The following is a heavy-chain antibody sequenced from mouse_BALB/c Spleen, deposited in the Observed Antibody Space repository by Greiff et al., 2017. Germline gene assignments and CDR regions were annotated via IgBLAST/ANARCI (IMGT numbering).Heavy chain of an antibody. J-gene: IGHJ3*01. CDR1: GYTFTSYW. CDR3: ARDSSGYEGFAY. D-gene: IGHD3-2*01. CDR2: IAPGSGST. Sequence: ELVKPGASVKLSCKASGYTFTSYWINWIKQRPGQGLEWIGRIAPGSGSTYYNEMFKGKATLTVDTSSSTAYIQLSSLSSEDSAVYFCARDSSGYEGFAYWGQGTLVTVSA. V-gene: IGHV1S41*01.